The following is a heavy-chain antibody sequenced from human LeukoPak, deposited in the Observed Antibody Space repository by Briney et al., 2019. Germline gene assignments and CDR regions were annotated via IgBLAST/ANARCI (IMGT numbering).Heavy chain of an antibody. CDR2: INPNSGGT. CDR3: ARGTRLLWSGYYAASNNWFDP. Sequence: ASVKVSCKASGYTFTDYFIHWVRQATGQGLEWMGWINPNSGGTNYAQKFQGRVTLTRDTSISTVYMDLSRLRSDDTAVYYCARGTRLLWSGYYAASNNWFDPWGQGTLVTVSS. V-gene: IGHV1-2*02. CDR1: GYTFTDYF. J-gene: IGHJ5*02. D-gene: IGHD3-3*01.